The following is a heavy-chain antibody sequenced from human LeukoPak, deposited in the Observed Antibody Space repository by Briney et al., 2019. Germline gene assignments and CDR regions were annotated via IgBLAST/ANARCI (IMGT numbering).Heavy chain of an antibody. CDR2: ISYDGSNK. CDR1: GFTFSSYA. CDR3: ARGLGVPAAIFSDFDY. V-gene: IGHV3-30-3*01. J-gene: IGHJ4*02. D-gene: IGHD2-2*01. Sequence: GRSLRLSCAASGFTFSSYAIHWVRQAPGKGLEWEAVISYDGSNKYYADSVKGRFTISRDNSKNTLYLQMNSLRAEDTAVYYCARGLGVPAAIFSDFDYWGQGTLVTVSS.